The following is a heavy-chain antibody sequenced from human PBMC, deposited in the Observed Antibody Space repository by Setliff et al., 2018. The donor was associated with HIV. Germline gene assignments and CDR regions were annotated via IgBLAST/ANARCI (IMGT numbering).Heavy chain of an antibody. CDR2: IYYSGST. J-gene: IGHJ5*02. CDR1: GGSIRSHY. Sequence: PSETLSLTCTVPGGSIRSHYWSWIRQPPGKRLEWIGYIYYSGSTNYNPSLKSRVTISADTAKNQFSLKLSSVTAADTAVYYCARLRGSYDFSNWFDPWGQGTQVTVSS. CDR3: ARLRGSYDFSNWFDP. V-gene: IGHV4-59*11. D-gene: IGHD3-3*01.